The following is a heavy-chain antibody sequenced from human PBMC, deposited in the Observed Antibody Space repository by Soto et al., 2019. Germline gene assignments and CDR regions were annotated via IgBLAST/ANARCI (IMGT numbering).Heavy chain of an antibody. CDR1: GGSISRYY. D-gene: IGHD5-18*01. Sequence: SETLSLTCSVSGGSISRYYWGWVRQSPGEGLEWIAHISYTVDASYNPSLKSRVTISLDTSKNQIALRLMSVTAADTAVYYCVGSLMSRAMESFDYWGQGTLVTVSS. CDR2: ISYTVDA. V-gene: IGHV4-59*01. J-gene: IGHJ4*02. CDR3: VGSLMSRAMESFDY.